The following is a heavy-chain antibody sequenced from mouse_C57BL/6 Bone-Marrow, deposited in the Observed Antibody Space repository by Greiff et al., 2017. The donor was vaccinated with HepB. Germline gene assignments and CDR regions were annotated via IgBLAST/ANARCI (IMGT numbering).Heavy chain of an antibody. D-gene: IGHD1-1*01. V-gene: IGHV1-19*01. J-gene: IGHJ4*01. CDR3: AREGTFITTVVATREGAMDY. CDR1: GYTFTDYY. Sequence: SGPVLVKPGASVKMSCKASGYTFTDYYMNWVKQSHGKSLEWIGVINPYNGGTSYNQKFKGKATLTVDKSSSTAYMELNSLTSEDSAVYYCAREGTFITTVVATREGAMDYWGQGTSVTVSS. CDR2: INPYNGGT.